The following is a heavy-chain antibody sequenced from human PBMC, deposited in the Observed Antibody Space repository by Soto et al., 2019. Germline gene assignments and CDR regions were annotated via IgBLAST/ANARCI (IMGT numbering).Heavy chain of an antibody. D-gene: IGHD2-15*01. CDR1: GYTFTSYG. CDR3: ARSRYCSGGSCYSSYYMDV. J-gene: IGHJ6*03. V-gene: IGHV1-18*01. CDR2: ISAYNGNT. Sequence: ASVKVSCKASGYTFTSYGISWVRQAPGQGLDWMGWISAYNGNTNYAQKLQGRVTMTTDTSTSTAYMELRSLRSDDTAVYYCARSRYCSGGSCYSSYYMDVWGKGTTVTVSS.